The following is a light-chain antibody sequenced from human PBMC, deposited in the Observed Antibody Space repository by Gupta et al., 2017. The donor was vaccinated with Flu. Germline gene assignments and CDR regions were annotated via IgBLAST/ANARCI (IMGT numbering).Light chain of an antibody. CDR2: ETS. CDR1: SSDVCGYKY. J-gene: IGLJ3*02. CDR3: NSYTSSSTWV. Sequence: SSDVCGYKYVSWYQQYPGKAPKLMIYETSTRPSGISDRFSGSKSGNTASLTISGLQTEDEADYYCNSYTSSSTWVFGGGTKLTVL. V-gene: IGLV2-14*01.